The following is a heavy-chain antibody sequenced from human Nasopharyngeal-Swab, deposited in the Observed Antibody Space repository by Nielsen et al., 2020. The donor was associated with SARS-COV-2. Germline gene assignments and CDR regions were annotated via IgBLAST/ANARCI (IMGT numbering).Heavy chain of an antibody. V-gene: IGHV3-23*01. CDR1: GFTFSSYA. CDR2: ISGSGGST. Sequence: GESLKISCAASGFTFSSYAVSWVRQAPGKGLEWVSAISGSGGSTYYADSVKGRFTISRDNSKNTLYLQMNSLRAEDTAVYYCAKGPGYCSSTSCARKAYFDYWGQGTLVTVSS. D-gene: IGHD2-2*03. J-gene: IGHJ4*02. CDR3: AKGPGYCSSTSCARKAYFDY.